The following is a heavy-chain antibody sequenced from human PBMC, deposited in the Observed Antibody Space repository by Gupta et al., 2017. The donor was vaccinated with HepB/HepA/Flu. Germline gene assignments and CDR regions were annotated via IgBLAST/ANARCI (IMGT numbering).Heavy chain of an antibody. CDR1: GCSIISSSYY. CDR3: AAPSSSTSFDAFDI. V-gene: IGHV4-39*01. CDR2: IYYSGST. Sequence: QLQLQESGSGLVTPSETLSLTCTVSGCSIISSSYYLGWIRQPPGQGLEWIGSIYYSGSTYYNPSLKSRVTISVDTSKNQFSLKLRSVTSADPAVYYCAAPSSSTSFDAFDIWGQGTMVTVSS. D-gene: IGHD2-2*01. J-gene: IGHJ3*02.